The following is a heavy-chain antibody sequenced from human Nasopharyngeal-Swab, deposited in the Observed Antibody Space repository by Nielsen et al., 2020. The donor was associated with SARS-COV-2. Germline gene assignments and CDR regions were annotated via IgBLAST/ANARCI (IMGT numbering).Heavy chain of an antibody. CDR2: INTNTGNP. D-gene: IGHD2-15*01. V-gene: IGHV7-4-1*02. J-gene: IGHJ5*02. CDR3: ARDLRFVVLAGATTWFDP. CDR1: GYTFTTYG. Sequence: ASVKVSCKASGYTFTTYGINWVRQAPGQGLEWMGWINTNTGNPTYAQGFAGRFVFSLGTSVSPAYLQISSLKADDTAVYYCARDLRFVVLAGATTWFDPWGQGSLVTVSS.